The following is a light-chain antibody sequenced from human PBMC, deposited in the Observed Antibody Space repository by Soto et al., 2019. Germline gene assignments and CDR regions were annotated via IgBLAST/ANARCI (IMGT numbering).Light chain of an antibody. V-gene: IGKV3-20*01. CDR2: GAT. CDR3: HQYCSSPPYT. J-gene: IGKJ2*01. CDR1: QSVSSSY. Sequence: EIVLTQSPGTLSLSPGERATLACRASQSVSSSYLAWYQQKPVQAPRLLIYGATSRATGIPDTFSGSGSETDFTRTISSLEPEDFAVYYCHQYCSSPPYTFGPGTKLEIK.